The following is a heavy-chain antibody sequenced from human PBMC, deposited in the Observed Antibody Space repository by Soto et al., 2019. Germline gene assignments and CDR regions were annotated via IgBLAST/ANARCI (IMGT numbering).Heavy chain of an antibody. J-gene: IGHJ4*02. CDR1: GGSISSSTYY. D-gene: IGHD3-22*01. CDR2: MYYSGRT. CDR3: ARQRDYYDTSGDSYFDY. V-gene: IGHV4-39*01. Sequence: SETLSLTCTVSGGSISSSTYYWGWIRQPPGKGLEWIGSMYYSGRTYYNPSLKSRVTISVDTSKNQFSLKLNSVTAADTAVYYCARQRDYYDTSGDSYFDYWGQGILVTVS.